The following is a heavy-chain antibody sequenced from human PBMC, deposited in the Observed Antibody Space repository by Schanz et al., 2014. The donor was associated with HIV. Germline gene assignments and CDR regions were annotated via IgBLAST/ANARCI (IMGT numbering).Heavy chain of an antibody. Sequence: EVQLLESGGGLVQPGGCLRLNCAASGFTFRSYAMTWVRQAPGKGLDGVSGITGRGVSTYYADSVKGRFTISRDNSKNTLYLQMNSLRAEDTAVYYCAKVVRFAMVTAPYYFDSWGQGTLVTVSS. J-gene: IGHJ4*02. D-gene: IGHD2-15*01. CDR1: GFTFRSYA. V-gene: IGHV3-23*01. CDR3: AKVVRFAMVTAPYYFDS. CDR2: ITGRGVST.